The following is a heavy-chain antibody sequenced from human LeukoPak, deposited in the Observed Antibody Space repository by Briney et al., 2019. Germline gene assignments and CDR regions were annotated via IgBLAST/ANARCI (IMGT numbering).Heavy chain of an antibody. V-gene: IGHV1-69*04. Sequence: SVKVSCKASGGTFSSYAISWVRQAPGQGLEWMGRIIPILGIANYAQKFQGRVTITADKSTSTAYMELSSLRSEDTAVYYCARSGYSYGYLDYWGQGTLVTVSS. CDR1: GGTFSSYA. D-gene: IGHD5-18*01. CDR2: IIPILGIA. CDR3: ARSGYSYGYLDY. J-gene: IGHJ4*02.